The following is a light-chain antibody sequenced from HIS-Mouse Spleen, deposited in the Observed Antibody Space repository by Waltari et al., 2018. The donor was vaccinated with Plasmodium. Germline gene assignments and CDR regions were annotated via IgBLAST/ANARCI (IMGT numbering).Light chain of an antibody. CDR3: QQYYSTPYT. CDR1: PSVLYSSNNKNY. V-gene: IGKV4-1*01. CDR2: WAS. Sequence: DIVMTKSPDSLAVSLGGRATTNSKSTPSVLYSSNNKNYLAWYQQKPGQPPKLLIYWASTRESGVPDRFSGSGSGTDFTLTISSLQAEDVAVYYCQQYYSTPYTFGQGTKLEIK. J-gene: IGKJ2*01.